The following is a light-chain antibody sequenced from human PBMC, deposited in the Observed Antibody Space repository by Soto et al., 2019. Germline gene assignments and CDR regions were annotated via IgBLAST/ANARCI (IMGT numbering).Light chain of an antibody. CDR2: DAS. V-gene: IGKV1-5*01. CDR1: QSISHY. J-gene: IGKJ2*01. CDR3: QQYKSDST. Sequence: DIQMTQSPSSLSASVGDRVTITCRASQSISHYLALYQQKPGKAPKLLIYDASTLQGGIASRFSGSGSGTKFTLIISSLQPDDFATYYCQQYKSDSTFGQGTKVDIK.